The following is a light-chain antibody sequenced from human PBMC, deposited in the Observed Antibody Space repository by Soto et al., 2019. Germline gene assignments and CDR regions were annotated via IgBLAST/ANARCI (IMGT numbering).Light chain of an antibody. CDR1: SSDVGGYNF. CDR2: EVS. Sequence: QSVLTQPASVSGSPGRSITISCTGTSSDVGGYNFVSWFQHHPGKAPKVMIYEVSNRPSGVSNRFSGSKSGNTASLTISGLQAEDEADYYCTSYTSSSIFYVFGTGTKLTVL. CDR3: TSYTSSSIFYV. J-gene: IGLJ1*01. V-gene: IGLV2-14*01.